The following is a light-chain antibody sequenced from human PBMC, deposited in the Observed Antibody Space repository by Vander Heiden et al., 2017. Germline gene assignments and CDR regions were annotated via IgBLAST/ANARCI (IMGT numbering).Light chain of an antibody. CDR3: QSYDSSLSVWV. Sequence: QSVLTQPPPVSGAPGQRVTISCTGSSSNIGAGYDVHWYQQLPGTAPKLLIYGNSNRPSGVPDRFSGSKSGTSASLAITGLQAEDEADYYCQSYDSSLSVWVFGGGTKLTVL. CDR2: GNS. J-gene: IGLJ3*02. V-gene: IGLV1-40*01. CDR1: SSNIGAGYD.